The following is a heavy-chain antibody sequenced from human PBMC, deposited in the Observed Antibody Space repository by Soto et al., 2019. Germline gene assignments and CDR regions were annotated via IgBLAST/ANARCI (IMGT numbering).Heavy chain of an antibody. J-gene: IGHJ4*02. CDR3: AKDKWYYDSSGKGDY. D-gene: IGHD3-22*01. CDR2: ISGSGGST. Sequence: EVQLLESGGGFVQPGGSLRLSCAASGFTFSSYAMSWVRQAPGKGLEWVSAISGSGGSTYYADSVKGRFTISRDNSKNTLYLQMNSLRAEDTAVYYCAKDKWYYDSSGKGDYWGQGTLVTVSS. V-gene: IGHV3-23*01. CDR1: GFTFSSYA.